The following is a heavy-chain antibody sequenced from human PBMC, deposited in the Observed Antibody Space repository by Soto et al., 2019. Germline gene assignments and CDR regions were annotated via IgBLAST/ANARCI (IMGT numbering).Heavy chain of an antibody. CDR1: GGSISSYY. D-gene: IGHD3-3*01. J-gene: IGHJ6*03. CDR3: AGVRRGGVVYYYYYMDV. V-gene: IGHV4-59*01. Sequence: SETLSLTCTVSGGSISSYYWSWIRQPPGKGLEWIGYIYYSGSTNYNPSLKSRVTISVDTSKNQFSLKLSSVTAADTAVYYCAGVRRGGVVYYYYYMDVWGKGTTVTVSS. CDR2: IYYSGST.